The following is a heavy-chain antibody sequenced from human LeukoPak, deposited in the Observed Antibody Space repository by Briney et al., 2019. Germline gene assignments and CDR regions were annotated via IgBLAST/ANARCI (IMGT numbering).Heavy chain of an antibody. D-gene: IGHD1-26*01. CDR2: LLYNGNT. Sequence: SSETLSLTYTLGGGSISIDVHYWDWIRQAPGKGLEWIGSLLYNGNTWYNPSLESRVTISIDTSENQFSLRLTSVNAADTALYFCTRRRSVHGGTYAGMHVWGPGTSVTVSS. CDR3: TRRRSVHGGTYAGMHV. V-gene: IGHV4-39*01. J-gene: IGHJ6*02. CDR1: GGSISIDVHY.